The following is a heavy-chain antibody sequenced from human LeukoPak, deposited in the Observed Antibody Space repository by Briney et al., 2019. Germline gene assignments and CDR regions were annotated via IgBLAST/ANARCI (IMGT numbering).Heavy chain of an antibody. J-gene: IGHJ5*02. Sequence: ASVKVSCKVSGDTLTELSMHWVRQAPGKGLEWMGGFDPEDGETIYAQKFQGRVTMTEDTSTDTAYMELSSLGSEDTALYYCSTEPPMRYFDWLWTWGQGTLVTVSS. CDR2: FDPEDGET. V-gene: IGHV1-24*01. D-gene: IGHD3-9*01. CDR1: GDTLTELS. CDR3: STEPPMRYFDWLWT.